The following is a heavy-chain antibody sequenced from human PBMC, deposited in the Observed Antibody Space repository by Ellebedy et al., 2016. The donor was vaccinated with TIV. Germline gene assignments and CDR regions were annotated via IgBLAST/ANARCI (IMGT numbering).Heavy chain of an antibody. CDR3: AVPNKDY. CDR2: IRRKAYGGTT. Sequence: GGSLRLSXTASGFTFGDYALSWFRQAPGKGLEWLGFIRRKAYGGTTEYAASVKGRFTISRDDSKNSLYLQMNSLKTEDTAVYYCAVPNKDYWGQGTLVTVSS. J-gene: IGHJ4*02. V-gene: IGHV3-49*03. D-gene: IGHD1/OR15-1a*01. CDR1: GFTFGDYA.